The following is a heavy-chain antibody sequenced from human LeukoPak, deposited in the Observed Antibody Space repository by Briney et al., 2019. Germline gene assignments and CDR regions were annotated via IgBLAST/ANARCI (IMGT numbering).Heavy chain of an antibody. CDR1: GLTVSSHY. Sequence: GGSLSLSCAASGLTVSSHYMTWVREAPGKGLEWVSIIYSGCSTYFADAVKGRITISRDNSKNTLYLQMNSLRAEDTAVYYCAKGGGPNEFDWFDYWGQGTLVTVSS. V-gene: IGHV3-53*01. D-gene: IGHD3-9*01. CDR3: AKGGGPNEFDWFDY. J-gene: IGHJ4*02. CDR2: IYSGCST.